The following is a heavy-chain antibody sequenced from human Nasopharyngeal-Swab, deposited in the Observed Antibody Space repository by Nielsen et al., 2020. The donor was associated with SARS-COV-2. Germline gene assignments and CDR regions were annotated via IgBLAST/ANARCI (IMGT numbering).Heavy chain of an antibody. CDR2: ISGSGGST. CDR1: GFTFSSYA. D-gene: IGHD6-19*01. V-gene: IGHV3-23*01. Sequence: GGSLRLSCAASGFTFSSYAMSWVRQAPGKGLEWVSAISGSGGSTYYADSMKGRFTISRDNSKNTLYLQMNSLRAEDTAVYYCAKGGSAEWLAFSYYGMDVWGQGTTVTVSS. CDR3: AKGGSAEWLAFSYYGMDV. J-gene: IGHJ6*02.